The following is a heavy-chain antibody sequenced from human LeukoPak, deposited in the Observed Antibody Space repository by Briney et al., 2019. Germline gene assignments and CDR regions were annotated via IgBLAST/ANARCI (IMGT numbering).Heavy chain of an antibody. CDR3: ARSNQADDY. V-gene: IGHV3-74*01. Sequence: GGSLRLSCAASGFTFSSYWMHWVRQVPGKGLVWVARINPGGSSITYADSVKGRFTTSRDNAKNTLYLQMDSLRAEDTGVYYCARSNQADDYWGQGTLVSVSS. J-gene: IGHJ4*02. D-gene: IGHD1-14*01. CDR1: GFTFSSYW. CDR2: INPGGSSI.